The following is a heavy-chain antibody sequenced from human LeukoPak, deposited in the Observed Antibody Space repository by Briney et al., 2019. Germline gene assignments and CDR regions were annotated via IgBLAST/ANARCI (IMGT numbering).Heavy chain of an antibody. D-gene: IGHD3-10*01. Sequence: GGSLRLSCTASGFTFSSYAMSWVRQAPGKGLEWVSAISGSGGSTYYADSVKGRFTISRDNSKNTLYLQMNSLRAEDTAVYYCAKDEGDYYGSGRYLFDYWGQGTLVTVSS. CDR2: ISGSGGST. J-gene: IGHJ4*02. CDR1: GFTFSSYA. V-gene: IGHV3-23*01. CDR3: AKDEGDYYGSGRYLFDY.